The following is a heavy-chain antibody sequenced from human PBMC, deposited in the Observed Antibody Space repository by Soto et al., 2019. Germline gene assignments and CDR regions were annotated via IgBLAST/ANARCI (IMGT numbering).Heavy chain of an antibody. J-gene: IGHJ5*02. CDR2: ISAYNGNT. CDR3: ARDRQYCSSTSCYYWFDP. Sequence: QVQLVQSGAEVKKPGASVKVSCKASGYTFTSYGISWVRQAPGQGLEWMGWISAYNGNTNYAQKLQGRVTMTTDTSTSTAYMGLRSLRSDDTAVYYCARDRQYCSSTSCYYWFDPWGQGTLVTVSS. D-gene: IGHD2-2*01. V-gene: IGHV1-18*01. CDR1: GYTFTSYG.